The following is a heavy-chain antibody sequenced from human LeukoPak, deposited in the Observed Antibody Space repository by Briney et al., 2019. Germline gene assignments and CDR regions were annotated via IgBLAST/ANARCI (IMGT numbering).Heavy chain of an antibody. CDR2: IYYSGST. CDR3: ARMGIALAAGTGGDY. CDR1: GGSISSSSYY. V-gene: IGHV4-39*01. D-gene: IGHD6-13*01. J-gene: IGHJ4*02. Sequence: SETLSLTCTVSGGSISSSSYYWGWIRQPPGKGLEWIGSIYYSGSTYYNPSLKSRVTISVDTSKNQFSLKLSSVTAADTAVYYCARMGIALAAGTGGDYWGQGTLVTVSS.